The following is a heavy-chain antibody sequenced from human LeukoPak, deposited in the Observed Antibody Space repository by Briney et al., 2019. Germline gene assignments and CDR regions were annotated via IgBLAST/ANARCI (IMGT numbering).Heavy chain of an antibody. V-gene: IGHV1-2*02. CDR3: ARGVATTGAKFFDY. CDR2: INPDNGGT. J-gene: IGHJ4*02. D-gene: IGHD6-13*01. CDR1: GYTFTAYY. Sequence: ASVKVSCKASGYTFTAYYIHWLRQAPGQGLEWLGWINPDNGGTLYAQKFQGGVTMTRDTSVSALYMELNRRTADDTAMYYCARGVATTGAKFFDYWGQGTLVTVSS.